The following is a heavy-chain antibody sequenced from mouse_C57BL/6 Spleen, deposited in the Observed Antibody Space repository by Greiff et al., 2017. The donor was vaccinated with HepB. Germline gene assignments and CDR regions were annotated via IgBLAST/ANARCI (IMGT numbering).Heavy chain of an antibody. CDR1: GYTFTDYN. Sequence: EVKLQESGPELVKPGASVKMSCKASGYTFTDYNMHWVKQSHGKSLEWIGYINPNNGGTSYNQKFKGKATLTVNKSSSTAYMELRSLTSEDSAVYYWNGNSYYYAMDYWGQGTSVTVSS. J-gene: IGHJ4*01. D-gene: IGHD2-1*01. CDR2: INPNNGGT. V-gene: IGHV1-22*01. CDR3: NGNSYYYAMDY.